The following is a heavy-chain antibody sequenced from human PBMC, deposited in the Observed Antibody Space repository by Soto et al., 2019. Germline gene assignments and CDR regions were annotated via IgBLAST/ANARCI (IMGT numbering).Heavy chain of an antibody. CDR2: ISSSSSYI. CDR1: GFTFSSYS. V-gene: IGHV3-21*01. J-gene: IGHJ4*02. D-gene: IGHD6-6*01. CDR3: ARGSVRSIAARVYFDY. Sequence: EVQLVESGGGLVKPGGSLRLSCAASGFTFSSYSMNWVRQAPGKGLEWVSSISSSSSYIYYADSVKGRFTISRDNAKNSLYLQMNSLRAEDTAVYYCARGSVRSIAARVYFDYWGQGTLVTVSS.